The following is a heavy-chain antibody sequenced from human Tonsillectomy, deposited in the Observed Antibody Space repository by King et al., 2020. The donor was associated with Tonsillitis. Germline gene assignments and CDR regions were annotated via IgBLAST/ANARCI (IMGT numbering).Heavy chain of an antibody. D-gene: IGHD1-1*01. CDR3: TKSQRERRDYYYGMDV. CDR1: GFTFSNAW. CDR2: IKSKTDGGTT. V-gene: IGHV3-15*01. Sequence: VQLVESGGGLVKPGGSLRLSCAASGFTFSNAWMSWVRQAPGKGLEWVGRIKSKTDGGTTDYAAPVKGRFTISRDDSKNTLYLQMNSLKTEDTAVYYCTKSQRERRDYYYGMDVWGQGTTVTVSS. J-gene: IGHJ6*02.